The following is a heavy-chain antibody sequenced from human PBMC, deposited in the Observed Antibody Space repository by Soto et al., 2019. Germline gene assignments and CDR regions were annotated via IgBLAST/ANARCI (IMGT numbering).Heavy chain of an antibody. V-gene: IGHV1-58*02. Sequence: SVKVSCKASGFTFTSSAMQWVRQARGQRLEWIGWIVVGSGNTNYAQKFQERVTITRDMSTSTAYMELSSLRSEDTAVYYCAADERYYDFWSGYPAPPDYWGPGTLVSVSS. CDR1: GFTFTSSA. CDR2: IVVGSGNT. CDR3: AADERYYDFWSGYPAPPDY. D-gene: IGHD3-3*01. J-gene: IGHJ4*02.